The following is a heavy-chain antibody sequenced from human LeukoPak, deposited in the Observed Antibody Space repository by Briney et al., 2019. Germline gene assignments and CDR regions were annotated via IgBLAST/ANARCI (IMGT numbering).Heavy chain of an antibody. CDR3: ARLDGSGSYYYHYMDV. Sequence: ASVKVSCKASGYTFTSYGISWVRQAPGQGLEWMGWISAYNGNTNYAQKLQGRVTMTTDTSTSTAYMELRSLRSDDTAVYYCARLDGSGSYYYHYMDVWGKGTTVSISS. D-gene: IGHD3-10*01. V-gene: IGHV1-18*01. CDR1: GYTFTSYG. J-gene: IGHJ6*03. CDR2: ISAYNGNT.